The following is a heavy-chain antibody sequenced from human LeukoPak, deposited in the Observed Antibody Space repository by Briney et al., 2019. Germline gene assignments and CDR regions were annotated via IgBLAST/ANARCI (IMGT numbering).Heavy chain of an antibody. CDR1: GFTFSSYW. Sequence: PGGSLRLSCAASGFTFSSYWMSWIRQAPGKGLEWIGSIYYHENTYYNSSLKSRVTISVDTSKNQFSLKLNSVTAADTAVYFCARRAYSTAYWKHFDSWGQGTLVTVSS. J-gene: IGHJ4*02. V-gene: IGHV4-39*01. CDR2: IYYHENT. D-gene: IGHD1-1*01. CDR3: ARRAYSTAYWKHFDS.